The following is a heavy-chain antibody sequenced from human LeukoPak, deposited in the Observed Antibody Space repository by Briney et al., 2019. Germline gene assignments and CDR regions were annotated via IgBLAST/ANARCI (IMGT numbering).Heavy chain of an antibody. D-gene: IGHD1-26*01. CDR3: ARDLGSGSYFGGFDY. J-gene: IGHJ4*02. V-gene: IGHV1-46*01. CDR2: INPSGGST. Sequence: ASVKVSCKASGYTFTSYYMHWVRQAPGQGLEWMGIINPSGGSTSYAQKFQGRVTMTRDTSTSTVYMELSSLRSEDTAVYYCARDLGSGSYFGGFDYWGQGTLVTVSS. CDR1: GYTFTSYY.